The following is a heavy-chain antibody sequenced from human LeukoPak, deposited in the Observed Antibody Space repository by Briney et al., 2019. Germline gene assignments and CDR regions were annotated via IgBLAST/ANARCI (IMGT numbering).Heavy chain of an antibody. D-gene: IGHD3-10*01. CDR3: ARLDGSLAHISGSYPDF. V-gene: IGHV4-39*01. CDR2: IDDSGRI. J-gene: IGHJ4*02. Sequence: PSETLSLTCTVSGDSFTNTDFFWGWIRQRPGKGLEWIANIDDSGRIYSNPSLRSRVTMSKYTSKNQFSLNVTSVTAADTAVYYCARLDGSLAHISGSYPDFWGQGILVTVSS. CDR1: GDSFTNTDFF.